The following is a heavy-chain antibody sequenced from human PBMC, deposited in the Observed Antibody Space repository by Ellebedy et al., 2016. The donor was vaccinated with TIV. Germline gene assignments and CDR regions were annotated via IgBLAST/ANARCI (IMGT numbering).Heavy chain of an antibody. CDR3: TKDRLRGIWGGSGLDY. Sequence: GGSLRLSCAASGFTFDDYAMHWVRQAPGKGLEWVSGISWRGHYIGYADSVRGRFTISRGNAKNSLYLQMNSLRIEDTAVYYCTKDRLRGIWGGSGLDYWGQGTLVTVSS. CDR2: ISWRGHYI. D-gene: IGHD7-27*01. CDR1: GFTFDDYA. V-gene: IGHV3-9*01. J-gene: IGHJ4*02.